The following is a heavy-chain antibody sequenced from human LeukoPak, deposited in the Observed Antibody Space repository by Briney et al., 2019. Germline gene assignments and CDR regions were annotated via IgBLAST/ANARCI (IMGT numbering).Heavy chain of an antibody. D-gene: IGHD1-26*01. CDR1: GFTFSSYE. CDR3: AIIYLIVGATTFDY. V-gene: IGHV3-48*03. Sequence: GGSLRLSCAASGFTFSSYEMNWVRQAPGKGLEWVSYISSSGSTIYYADSVKGRFTISRDNAKNSLYLQMNSLRAEDTAVYYCAIIYLIVGATTFDYWGQGTLVTVSS. J-gene: IGHJ4*02. CDR2: ISSSGSTI.